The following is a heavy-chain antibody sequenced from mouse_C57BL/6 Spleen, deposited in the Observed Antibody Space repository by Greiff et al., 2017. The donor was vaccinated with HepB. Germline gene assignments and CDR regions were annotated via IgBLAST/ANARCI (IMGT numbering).Heavy chain of an antibody. CDR2: IWSGGST. CDR1: GFSLTSYG. CDR3: ARNGGNYYSSRGHFDY. Sequence: QVQLQQSGPGLVQPSQSLSITCTVSGFSLTSYGVHWVRQSPGKGLEWLGVIWSGGSTDYNAAFISRLSISKDNSKSQVFFKMNSLQADDTAIYYCARNGGNYYSSRGHFDYWGQGTTLTVSS. V-gene: IGHV2-2*01. D-gene: IGHD1-1*01. J-gene: IGHJ2*01.